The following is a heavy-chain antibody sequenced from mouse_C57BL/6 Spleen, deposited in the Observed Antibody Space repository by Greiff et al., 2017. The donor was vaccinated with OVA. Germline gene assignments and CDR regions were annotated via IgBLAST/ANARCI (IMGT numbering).Heavy chain of an antibody. Sequence: VQLQESRPELVKPGASVKISCKASGYAFSSSWMNWVKQRPGKGLEWIGRIYPGDGDTNYNGKFKGKATLTADKSSSTAYMQLSSLTSEDSAVYFCARSLGLDYWGQGTTLTVSS. D-gene: IGHD4-1*01. CDR1: GYAFSSSW. CDR2: IYPGDGDT. V-gene: IGHV1-82*01. CDR3: ARSLGLDY. J-gene: IGHJ2*01.